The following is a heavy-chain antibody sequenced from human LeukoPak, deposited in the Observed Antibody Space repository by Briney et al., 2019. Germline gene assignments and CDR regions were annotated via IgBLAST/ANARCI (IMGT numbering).Heavy chain of an antibody. V-gene: IGHV3-48*03. D-gene: IGHD5-12*01. CDR3: ARVRVATIFDY. CDR1: GFTFSSYE. J-gene: IGHJ4*02. CDR2: ISSSAGTI. Sequence: GGSLRLSCAASGFTFSSYEMNWVRQAPGKGLEWVSYISSSAGTIYYADSAKGRFTISRDNAKNSLYLQMNSLRAEDTAVYYCARVRVATIFDYWGQGTLVTVSS.